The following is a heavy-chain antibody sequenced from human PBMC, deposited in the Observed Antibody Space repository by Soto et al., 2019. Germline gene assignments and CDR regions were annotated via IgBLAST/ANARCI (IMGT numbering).Heavy chain of an antibody. CDR3: ARDQLHYYDSSGDNWFDP. CDR2: IYYSGST. J-gene: IGHJ5*02. Sequence: SETLSLTCTVSGGSISSYYWSWIRQPPGKGLEWIGYIYYSGSTNYNPSLKSRVTISVDTSKNQCSLKLSSVTAADTAVYYCARDQLHYYDSSGDNWFDPWGQGTLVTVS. D-gene: IGHD3-22*01. CDR1: GGSISSYY. V-gene: IGHV4-59*01.